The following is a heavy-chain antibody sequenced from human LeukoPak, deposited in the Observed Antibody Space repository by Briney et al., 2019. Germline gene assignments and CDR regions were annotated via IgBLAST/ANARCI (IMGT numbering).Heavy chain of an antibody. CDR2: ISAYNGNT. Sequence: ASVKVSCKASVYTFTSYGISWVRQAPGQGLEWMGWISAYNGNTNYAQKLQGRVTMTTDTSTSTAYMELRSLRSDDTAVYYCARGSAFTFGGVIVRYGFYDYWGQGTLVTVSS. CDR1: VYTFTSYG. V-gene: IGHV1-18*01. D-gene: IGHD3-16*02. CDR3: ARGSAFTFGGVIVRYGFYDY. J-gene: IGHJ4*02.